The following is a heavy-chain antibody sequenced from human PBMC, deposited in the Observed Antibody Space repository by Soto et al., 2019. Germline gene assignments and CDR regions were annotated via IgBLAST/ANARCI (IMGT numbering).Heavy chain of an antibody. Sequence: EVQVLESGGGLVQPGGSLRLSCAASGFTFSSCAMSWVRQAPGKGLEWVSGIGGSGDDTEYTDSVKGRFTISRDNSKNTLYLQMNSLRAEDTALYYCANESYSRRTDFDYWGQGTLVTVSS. CDR1: GFTFSSCA. D-gene: IGHD1-26*01. CDR2: IGGSGDDT. V-gene: IGHV3-23*01. J-gene: IGHJ4*02. CDR3: ANESYSRRTDFDY.